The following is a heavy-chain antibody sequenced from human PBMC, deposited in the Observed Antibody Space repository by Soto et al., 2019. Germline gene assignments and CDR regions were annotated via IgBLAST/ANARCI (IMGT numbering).Heavy chain of an antibody. CDR2: IYYSATT. Sequence: SETLSLTCTVSGGSISSYYWSWIRQPPGKGLKWIGYIYYSATTNYNPSIKSRVTISVDTSKNKFSLKPTFVTAADTAVYYCXXALXXPXXXIXXFDXWGQGTXXTVXS. CDR3: XXALXXPXXXIXXFDX. D-gene: IGHD1-20*01. J-gene: IGHJ5*02. V-gene: IGHV4-59*01. CDR1: GGSISSYY.